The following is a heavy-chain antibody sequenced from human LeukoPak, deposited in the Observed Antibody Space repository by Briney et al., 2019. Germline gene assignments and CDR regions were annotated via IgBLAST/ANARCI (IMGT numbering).Heavy chain of an antibody. V-gene: IGHV4-59*01. CDR2: IYYSGNT. CDR3: ARFTWSYDSSGYYVDY. Sequence: PSETLSLTCTVSGGSISSYYWSWIRQPPGKGLEWIGYIYYSGNTNYNPSLKSRVTISVDTSKNQFSLKLSSVTAADTAVYYCARFTWSYDSSGYYVDYWGQGTLVTVSS. CDR1: GGSISSYY. D-gene: IGHD3-22*01. J-gene: IGHJ4*02.